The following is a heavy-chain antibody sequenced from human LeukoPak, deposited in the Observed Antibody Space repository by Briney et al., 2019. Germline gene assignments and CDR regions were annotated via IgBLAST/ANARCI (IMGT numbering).Heavy chain of an antibody. CDR1: GFTFSSYS. J-gene: IGHJ4*02. CDR3: ATQRRPYYGDY. CDR2: ISSSSSYI. Sequence: PWGSLRLSCAASGFTFSSYSMNWVRQAPGKVLEWVSSISSSSSYIYYADSVKGRFTISRDNAKNSLYLQMNSLRAEDTAVYYCATQRRPYYGDYWGQGTLVTVSS. D-gene: IGHD3-10*01. V-gene: IGHV3-21*01.